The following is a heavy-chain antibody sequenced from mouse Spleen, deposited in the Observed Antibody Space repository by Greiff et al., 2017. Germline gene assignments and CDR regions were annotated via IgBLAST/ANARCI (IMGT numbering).Heavy chain of an antibody. V-gene: IGHV1-82*01. CDR1: GYAFSSSW. Sequence: QVQLQQSGPELVKPGASVKISCKASGYAFSSSWMNWVKQRPGKGLEWIGRIYPGDGDTNYNGKFKGKATLTADKSSSTAYMQLSSLTSEDSAVYFCAREKLGGDYFDYWGQGTTLTVSS. CDR3: AREKLGGDYFDY. CDR2: IYPGDGDT. D-gene: IGHD4-1*01. J-gene: IGHJ2*01.